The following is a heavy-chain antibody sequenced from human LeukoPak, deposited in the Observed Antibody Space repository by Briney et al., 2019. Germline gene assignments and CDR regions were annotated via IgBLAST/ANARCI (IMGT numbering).Heavy chain of an antibody. D-gene: IGHD5-24*01. V-gene: IGHV3-7*01. J-gene: IGHJ3*01. CDR3: ARDREMGTIRNGFDV. Sequence: GGSLRLSCVASGFPLSAYWMTWVRQAPGKGLEWVANIKQDRSEIYYADSVKGRFTVSRDNAKNSLFLQMNSLRAEDTALYYCARDREMGTIRNGFDVWGQGTIVSVSS. CDR2: IKQDRSEI. CDR1: GFPLSAYW.